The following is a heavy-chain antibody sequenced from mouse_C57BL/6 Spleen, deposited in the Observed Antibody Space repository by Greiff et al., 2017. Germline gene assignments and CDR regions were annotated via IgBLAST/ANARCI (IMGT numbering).Heavy chain of an antibody. Sequence: QVQLQQPGAELVRPGTSVKLSCKASGYTFTSYWMHWVKQRPGQGLEWIGVIDPSDSYTNYNQKFKGKATLTVDTSSSTAYMQLSSLTSEDSAVYYCARHDGYCPAWFAYWGQGTLVTVSA. D-gene: IGHD2-3*01. V-gene: IGHV1-59*01. CDR1: GYTFTSYW. J-gene: IGHJ3*01. CDR3: ARHDGYCPAWFAY. CDR2: IDPSDSYT.